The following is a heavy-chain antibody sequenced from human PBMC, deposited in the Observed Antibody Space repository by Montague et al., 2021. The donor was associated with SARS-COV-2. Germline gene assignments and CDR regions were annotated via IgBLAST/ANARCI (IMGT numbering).Heavy chain of an antibody. Sequence: SETLSLTCAVHGTSFSGYYWNWIRQPPGKGLEWIGEINHGGSTKYSPSLKSRLTISADTSKNQFSLKLTSVDAADTAVYYCARLRDGVVPSPILGVGPYYAYYYIDVWGRGTTVTVSS. CDR1: GTSFSGYY. V-gene: IGHV4-34*01. D-gene: IGHD3-10*01. J-gene: IGHJ6*03. CDR3: ARLRDGVVPSPILGVGPYYAYYYIDV. CDR2: INHGGST.